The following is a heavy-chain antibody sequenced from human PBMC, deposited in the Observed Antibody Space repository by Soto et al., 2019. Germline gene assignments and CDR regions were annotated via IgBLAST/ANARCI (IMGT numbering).Heavy chain of an antibody. CDR2: ISGSSDYI. J-gene: IGHJ4*02. V-gene: IGHV3-21*01. Sequence: PGGSPRLSCAASGFTFSSYSMNWVRQAPGKGLEWVSSISGSSDYIYYTDSVKGRFTISRDNAKNSLYLQMNSLRAEDTGVYYCTRAGPTVTMANPLSYWGQGTLVTVSS. CDR3: TRAGPTVTMANPLSY. D-gene: IGHD4-17*01. CDR1: GFTFSSYS.